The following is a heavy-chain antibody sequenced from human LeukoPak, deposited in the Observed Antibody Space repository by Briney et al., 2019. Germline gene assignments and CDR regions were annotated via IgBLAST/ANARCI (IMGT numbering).Heavy chain of an antibody. CDR1: GGSISIINW. J-gene: IGHJ5*02. Sequence: GTLSPTCAVSGGSISIINWWSRVRPAPGQGLEWIGETYYSGSTNYNPSLKGRVPTSVAKSKNHFSLKLRSLPAAGTAVYYCASREDYGGRWSARWGQGTLVTASS. D-gene: IGHD4-23*01. CDR2: TYYSGST. CDR3: ASREDYGGRWSAR. V-gene: IGHV4-4*02.